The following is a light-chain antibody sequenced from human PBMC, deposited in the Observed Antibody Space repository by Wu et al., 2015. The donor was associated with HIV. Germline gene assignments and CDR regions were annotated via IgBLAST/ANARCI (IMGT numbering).Light chain of an antibody. Sequence: DIQMTQSPSTLSASVGDRVTITCRASQNINNWLAWYQQKPGKAPKLLIYKASSLESEVPSRFSGSRSGTEFTLTISSLQPDDFAAYYCQQYSSSVTFGQGTKVEIK. V-gene: IGKV1-5*03. CDR2: KAS. CDR3: QQYSSSVT. CDR1: QNINNW. J-gene: IGKJ1*01.